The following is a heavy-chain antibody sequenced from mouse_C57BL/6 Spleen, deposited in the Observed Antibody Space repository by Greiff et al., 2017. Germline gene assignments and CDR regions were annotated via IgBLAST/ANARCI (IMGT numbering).Heavy chain of an antibody. V-gene: IGHV1-69*01. CDR1: GYTFTSYW. CDR2: IDPSDSDT. D-gene: IGHD1-1*01. CDR3: GRRGAYGSSHFDY. J-gene: IGHJ2*01. Sequence: VQLQQPGAELVMPGASVKLSCKASGYTFTSYWMHWVKQRPGQGLEWIGEIDPSDSDTTYTPKFKGKSTLTVDKSSSTAYMQLSSLASEDYAVYYCGRRGAYGSSHFDYWGQGTTLTVSS.